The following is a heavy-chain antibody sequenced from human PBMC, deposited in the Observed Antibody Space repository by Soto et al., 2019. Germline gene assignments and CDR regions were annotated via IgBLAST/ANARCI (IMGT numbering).Heavy chain of an antibody. CDR3: ARQRTSVVTQAYFDV. J-gene: IGHJ4*02. Sequence: SETLSMSCTFTAFAISSRGYYWGWIGQPPGKGLEWSGSIYYSGINYNNPSVRSRVAMSIDTSKDRFSLKLKSVTAADTALYFCARQRTSVVTQAYFDVWGPGYLVTVSS. CDR2: IYYSGIN. D-gene: IGHD2-21*02. CDR1: AFAISSRGYY. V-gene: IGHV4-39*01.